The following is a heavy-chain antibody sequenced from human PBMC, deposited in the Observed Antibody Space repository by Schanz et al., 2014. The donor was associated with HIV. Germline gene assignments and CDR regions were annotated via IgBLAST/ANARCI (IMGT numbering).Heavy chain of an antibody. CDR3: ARAERFGELLPNYFDS. CDR2: INHSGST. D-gene: IGHD3-10*01. CDR1: GESLSGYY. V-gene: IGHV4-34*01. Sequence: QVQLQQWGAGLLKPSETLSLTCAVYGESLSGYYWTWIRQPPKKGLEWIGEINHSGSTNYTPSLKSRVTISVDTSKNQFSLRLTSVTAADTAVYYCARAERFGELLPNYFDSWGQGALVIVSS. J-gene: IGHJ4*02.